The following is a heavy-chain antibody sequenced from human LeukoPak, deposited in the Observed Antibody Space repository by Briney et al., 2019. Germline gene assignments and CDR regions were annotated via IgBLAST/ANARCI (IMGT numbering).Heavy chain of an antibody. CDR1: GFSFRSYW. Sequence: GGSLRLSCTASGFSFRSYWRSWARQAPGRGLEGVPNIKQDGTEKYYVDSVKGRFTISRDNAKNSLYLQMNSLRAEDTAVYYCARERGSGSYHPFDPWGQGTLATVSS. V-gene: IGHV3-7*01. J-gene: IGHJ5*02. CDR3: ARERGSGSYHPFDP. D-gene: IGHD3-10*01. CDR2: IKQDGTEK.